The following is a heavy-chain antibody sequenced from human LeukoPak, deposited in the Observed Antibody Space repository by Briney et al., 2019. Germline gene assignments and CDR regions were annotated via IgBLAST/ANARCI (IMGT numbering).Heavy chain of an antibody. Sequence: GGSLRLSCAASGFTFSEAWMSWVRQAPGQGLEWVAVITYDGSLKYYADSVKGRFTISRDNSKNTLYVQMNNLRTEDTAVYYCARAPIFQSPGGWYFDLWGRGTLVTVSS. CDR3: ARAPIFQSPGGWYFDL. D-gene: IGHD3-9*01. CDR2: ITYDGSLK. J-gene: IGHJ2*01. CDR1: GFTFSEAW. V-gene: IGHV3-30*03.